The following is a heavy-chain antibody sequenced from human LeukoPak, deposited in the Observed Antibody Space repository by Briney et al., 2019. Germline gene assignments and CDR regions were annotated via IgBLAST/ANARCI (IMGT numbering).Heavy chain of an antibody. V-gene: IGHV1-2*02. J-gene: IGHJ4*02. D-gene: IGHD6-13*01. Sequence: GASVTVSCKPSGYTFTHYWLHWVRQAPGQGLEWMGWMNPNSGGTNYARKFQGRVTMTRDTSTSTAYMELSRLRSDDTAVYYCATTSGSTWSFDYWGQGTLVTVS. CDR3: ATTSGSTWSFDY. CDR2: MNPNSGGT. CDR1: GYTFTHYW.